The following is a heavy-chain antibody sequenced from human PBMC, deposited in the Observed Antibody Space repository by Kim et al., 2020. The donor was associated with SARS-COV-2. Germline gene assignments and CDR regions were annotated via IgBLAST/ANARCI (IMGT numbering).Heavy chain of an antibody. J-gene: IGHJ6*02. V-gene: IGHV3-30*02. Sequence: DAVKGRFTTSGDKTKNTLDLQMNSLRAEDTAVYYCAKDMVRGAYYYGMDVWGHGTTVTVSS. D-gene: IGHD3-10*01. CDR3: AKDMVRGAYYYGMDV.